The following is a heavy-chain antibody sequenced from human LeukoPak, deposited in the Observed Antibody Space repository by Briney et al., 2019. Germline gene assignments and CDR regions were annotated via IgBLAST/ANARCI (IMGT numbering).Heavy chain of an antibody. CDR3: ARARYETRIWPKSRYDYYYYMDV. Sequence: ASVKVSCKASGYTFTSYAMHWVRQAPGQRLEWMGWINAGNGNTKYSQEFQGRVTITRDTPASTAYMEVSSLRSEDMAVYYCARARYETRIWPKSRYDYYYYMDVWGKGTTVTVSS. J-gene: IGHJ6*03. D-gene: IGHD3-3*01. CDR1: GYTFTSYA. V-gene: IGHV1-3*03. CDR2: INAGNGNT.